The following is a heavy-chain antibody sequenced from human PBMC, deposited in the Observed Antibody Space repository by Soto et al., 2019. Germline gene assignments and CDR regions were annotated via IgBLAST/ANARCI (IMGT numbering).Heavy chain of an antibody. CDR2: IYSGGST. CDR3: AKRVRNLGDSPNDD. J-gene: IGHJ4*02. Sequence: GGSLRLSCAASGFTVSSNYMSWVRQAPGKGLEWVSVIYSGGSTYYADSVKGRFTISRDNSKNTLYLQMNSLRGDDTAVYYCAKRVRNLGDSPNDDGGQXVRITVTS. CDR1: GFTVSSNY. D-gene: IGHD4-17*01. V-gene: IGHV3-66*04.